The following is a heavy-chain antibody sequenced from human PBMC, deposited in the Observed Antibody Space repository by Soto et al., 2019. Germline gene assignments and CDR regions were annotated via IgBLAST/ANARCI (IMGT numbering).Heavy chain of an antibody. CDR3: ARSGQQLKHDY. Sequence: QVQLVQSGAEVKKPGASVKVSCKASGYTFTSYGISWVRQAPGQGLERMGWISAYNGKSNYAHKLQGRVTMTTDTTTSPAYMELRRLRADATAFYYCARSGQQLKHDYWGQGTLVTVSS. J-gene: IGHJ4*02. V-gene: IGHV1-18*01. CDR1: GYTFTSYG. CDR2: ISAYNGKS. D-gene: IGHD6-13*01.